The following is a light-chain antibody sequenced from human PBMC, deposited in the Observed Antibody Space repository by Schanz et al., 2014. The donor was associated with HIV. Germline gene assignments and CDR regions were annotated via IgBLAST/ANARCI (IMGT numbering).Light chain of an antibody. V-gene: IGLV2-14*03. CDR2: DVS. CDR1: SSDVGGYKY. Sequence: QSALTQPASVSGSPGQSITISCTGTSSDVGGYKYVSWFQQHPGKAPKLMIYDVSNRPSGVSNRFSGSKSGNTASLTISGLQAEDEADYYCSSYTSTNPLWVFGGGTKLTVL. CDR3: SSYTSTNPLWV. J-gene: IGLJ3*02.